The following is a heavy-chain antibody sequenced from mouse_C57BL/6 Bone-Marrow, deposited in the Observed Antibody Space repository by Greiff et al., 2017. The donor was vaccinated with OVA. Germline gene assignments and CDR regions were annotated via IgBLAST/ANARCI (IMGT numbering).Heavy chain of an antibody. V-gene: IGHV5-15*01. CDR2: ISNLAYSI. CDR1: GFTFSDYG. CDR3: ARLGPYAMDY. J-gene: IGHJ4*01. Sequence: EVQLMESGGGLVQPGGSLKLSCAASGFTFSDYGMAWVRQAPRKGPEWVAFISNLAYSIYYADTVTGRFTISRENAKNTLYLEMSSLRSEDTAMYYCARLGPYAMDYWGQGTSVTVSS.